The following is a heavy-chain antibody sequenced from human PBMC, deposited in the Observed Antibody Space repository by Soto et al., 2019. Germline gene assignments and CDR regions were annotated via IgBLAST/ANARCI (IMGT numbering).Heavy chain of an antibody. CDR1: GGSISNYY. Sequence: SETRSLTCSVSGGSISNYYWSWIRQSAEKGLEWIGRIFPGGSTNYNPSLKSRVTMSVDTSKNHFSLRLTSVTAADTAVYYCARASVGPPGGGSWIMPFDFWGQGTRVTVSS. J-gene: IGHJ4*02. CDR3: ARASVGPPGGGSWIMPFDF. CDR2: IFPGGST. V-gene: IGHV4-4*07. D-gene: IGHD2-15*01.